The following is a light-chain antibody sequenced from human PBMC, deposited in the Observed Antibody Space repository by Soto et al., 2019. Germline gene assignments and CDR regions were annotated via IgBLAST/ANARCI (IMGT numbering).Light chain of an antibody. CDR1: SSDIGSYSY. CDR3: CSYRSSRTWV. V-gene: IGLV2-14*01. J-gene: IGLJ3*02. Sequence: QSVLTQPASVSGSPGQSITISCTGTSSDIGSYSYVSWYQHYPGKAPRLLIYEVTNRPSGLSNRFSGSKSGNTASLTISGLQAEDDADYYCCSYRSSRTWVFGGGTKVTVL. CDR2: EVT.